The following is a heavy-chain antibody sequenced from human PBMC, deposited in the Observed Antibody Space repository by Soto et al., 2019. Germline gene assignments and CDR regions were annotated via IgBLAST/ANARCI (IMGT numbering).Heavy chain of an antibody. D-gene: IGHD3-3*01. V-gene: IGHV3-23*01. Sequence: EVHLLESGGGLVQPGGSLRLSCAASGFTFSSYAMSWVRQAPGKGLEWVSAITGSGDSTYYADSVKGRFTVSRDNSKNTLYLQMNSPRAEDTAVYYCAKVFVFTIREGFDYWGLGTLVTVSS. CDR1: GFTFSSYA. J-gene: IGHJ4*02. CDR2: ITGSGDST. CDR3: AKVFVFTIREGFDY.